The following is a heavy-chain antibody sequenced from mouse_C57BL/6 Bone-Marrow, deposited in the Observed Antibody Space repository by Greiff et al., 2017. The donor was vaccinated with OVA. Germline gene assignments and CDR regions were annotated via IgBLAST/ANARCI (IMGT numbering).Heavy chain of an antibody. CDR3: ASPRYGSSLY. D-gene: IGHD1-1*01. CDR2: IYPRSGNT. Sequence: QVQLKESGAELARPGASVKLSCKASGYTFTSYGISWVKQRTGQGLEWIGEIYPRSGNTYYNEKFKGKATLTADKSSSTAYMELRSLTSEDSAVYFCASPRYGSSLYWGQGTLVTVSA. V-gene: IGHV1-81*01. CDR1: GYTFTSYG. J-gene: IGHJ3*01.